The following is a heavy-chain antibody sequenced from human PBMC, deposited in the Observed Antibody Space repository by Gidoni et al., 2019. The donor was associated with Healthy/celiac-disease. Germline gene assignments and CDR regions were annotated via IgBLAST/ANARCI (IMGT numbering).Heavy chain of an antibody. CDR1: GGTFSSYA. CDR3: ARSYYYDSSGPLDAFDI. V-gene: IGHV1-69*04. D-gene: IGHD3-22*01. Sequence: QVQLVQSGAAVKKPGSSVKVSCKASGGTFSSYAISWVRQAPGQGLEWMGRIIPILGIANYAQKCQGRVTITADKSTSTAYRELSSLRSEDTAVYYWARSYYYDSSGPLDAFDIWGQGTMVTVSS. J-gene: IGHJ3*02. CDR2: IIPILGIA.